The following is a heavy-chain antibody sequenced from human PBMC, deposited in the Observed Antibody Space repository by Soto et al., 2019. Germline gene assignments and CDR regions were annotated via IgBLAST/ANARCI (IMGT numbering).Heavy chain of an antibody. CDR2: IFYSGST. V-gene: IGHV4-59*11. Sequence: SETLSLTCSVSGGSIRGHYWNWIRQSPGKGLEWIGHIFYSGSTNYNPSLKSRVTMSVDTSKKLFSLKLTSVTAADTAVYFCAREVSASSTRRIGYYYYGLDVWGQGTTVTVSS. D-gene: IGHD1-26*01. J-gene: IGHJ6*02. CDR3: AREVSASSTRRIGYYYYGLDV. CDR1: GGSIRGHY.